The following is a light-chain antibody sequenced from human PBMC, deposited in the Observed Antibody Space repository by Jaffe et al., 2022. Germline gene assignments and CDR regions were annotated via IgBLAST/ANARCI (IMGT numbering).Light chain of an antibody. CDR3: QQYKTYWT. CDR2: KAS. Sequence: DIQMTQSPSTLSASIGDRVTITCRASESISSWLAWYQEKPGKAPKLLISKASSLQTGVPSRFSGSGSGTEFTLTISSLQPDDFATYYCQQYKTYWTFGQGTKVEIK. J-gene: IGKJ1*01. V-gene: IGKV1-5*03. CDR1: ESISSW.